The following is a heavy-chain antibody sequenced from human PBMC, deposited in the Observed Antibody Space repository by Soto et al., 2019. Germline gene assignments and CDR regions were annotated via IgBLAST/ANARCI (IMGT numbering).Heavy chain of an antibody. CDR1: GGSISSYY. J-gene: IGHJ5*02. CDR2: IYYSGST. CDR3: ARGGPYCSSTSCYYS. D-gene: IGHD2-2*01. Sequence: SETLSLTCTVSGGSISSYYWSWIRQPPGKGLEWIGYIYYSGSTNYNPSLKSRVTISVDTSKNQFSLKLSSVTAADTAVYYCARGGPYCSSTSCYYSWGQGTLVTVSS. V-gene: IGHV4-59*01.